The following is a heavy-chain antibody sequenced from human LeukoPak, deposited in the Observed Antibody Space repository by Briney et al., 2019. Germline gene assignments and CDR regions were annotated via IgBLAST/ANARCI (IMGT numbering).Heavy chain of an antibody. CDR3: ARHNGQYYYYYGMDV. V-gene: IGHV4-39*01. Sequence: KPSETLSLTCTVSGGPISSSYYYWGWIRQPPGKGLEWIGTFYYSGSTYYNPSLKSRVTISVDTSKNQFSLKLSSVTAADTAVYYCARHNGQYYYYYGMDVRGHGTTVTVSS. D-gene: IGHD2-8*01. CDR1: GGPISSSYYY. J-gene: IGHJ6*02. CDR2: FYYSGST.